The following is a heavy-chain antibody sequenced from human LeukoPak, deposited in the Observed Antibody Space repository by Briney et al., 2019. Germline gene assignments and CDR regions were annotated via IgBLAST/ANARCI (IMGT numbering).Heavy chain of an antibody. CDR2: IHTNGGT. V-gene: IGHV4-4*07. Sequence: PSETLSLTCTVSGASIPSFYYNWIRHSAGKGLECIGRIHTNGGTDYRPSLNSRVTMSVDTSKKQISLKLTSVTAADTAVYFCSRGGGYGDYWGQGILVTVSS. CDR1: GASIPSFY. J-gene: IGHJ4*02. D-gene: IGHD5-12*01. CDR3: SRGGGYGDY.